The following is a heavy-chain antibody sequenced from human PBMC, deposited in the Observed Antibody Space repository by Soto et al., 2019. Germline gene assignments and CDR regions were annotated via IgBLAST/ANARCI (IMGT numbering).Heavy chain of an antibody. CDR1: GFTFSNAW. J-gene: IGHJ6*02. Sequence: EVQLVESGGGLVKPGGSLRLSCAASGFTFSNAWMNWVRQAPGKGLEWVGRIKSKTDGGTTDYAAPVKGRFTISRDDSKNTLYLQMNSLKTEDTAVYYCTTEFLYYYGSGILPYGMDVWGQGTTVTVSS. CDR2: IKSKTDGGTT. D-gene: IGHD3-10*01. CDR3: TTEFLYYYGSGILPYGMDV. V-gene: IGHV3-15*07.